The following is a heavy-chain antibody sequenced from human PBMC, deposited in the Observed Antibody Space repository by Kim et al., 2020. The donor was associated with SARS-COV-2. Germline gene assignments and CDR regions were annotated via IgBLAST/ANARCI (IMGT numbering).Heavy chain of an antibody. J-gene: IGHJ6*02. V-gene: IGHV1-24*01. D-gene: IGHD3-9*01. Sequence: ASVKVSCKVSGCNLTELSMHWVRQAPGKGLEWMGGFDPEDGETIYAQKFQGRVTMTEDTSTDTAYMELSSLRSEDTAVYYCATELYYDILTGYYHYYGMDVWGQGTTVTVSS. CDR3: ATELYYDILTGYYHYYGMDV. CDR1: GCNLTELS. CDR2: FDPEDGET.